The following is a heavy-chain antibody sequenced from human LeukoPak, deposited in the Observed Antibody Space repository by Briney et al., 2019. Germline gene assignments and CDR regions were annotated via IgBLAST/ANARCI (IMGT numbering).Heavy chain of an antibody. V-gene: IGHV4-39*01. D-gene: IGHD1-26*01. J-gene: IGHJ3*02. CDR2: IYYSGST. Sequence: SETLSLTCTVSGGSISSNKYYWGWIRQPPGKGLEWIGSIYYSGSTYYNPSLKSRVTISVDTSKNQFSLKLSSVTAADTAVYYCATPYSGGYHGLDIWGQGTMVAVSS. CDR1: GGSISSNKYY. CDR3: ATPYSGGYHGLDI.